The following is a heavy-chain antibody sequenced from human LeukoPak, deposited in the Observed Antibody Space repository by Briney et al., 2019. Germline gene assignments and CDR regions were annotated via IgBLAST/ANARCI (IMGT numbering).Heavy chain of an antibody. CDR2: INPTGTST. V-gene: IGHV1-46*01. Sequence: ASVKVSCKASGYTFTNYYMHWVRQAPGQGLEWMGLINPTGTSTNYAQKFRGRVTMTRDTSTTTVYMELSSLRSDDTAVYYCARGDIYWDYWGQGTQVTVSS. CDR3: ARGDIYWDY. D-gene: IGHD2-15*01. J-gene: IGHJ4*02. CDR1: GYTFTNYY.